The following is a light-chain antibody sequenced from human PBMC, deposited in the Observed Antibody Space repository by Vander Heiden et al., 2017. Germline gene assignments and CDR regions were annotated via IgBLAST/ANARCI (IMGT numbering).Light chain of an antibody. CDR2: AAS. CDR1: QSISSY. V-gene: IGKV1-39*01. CDR3: QQSDSTPLT. Sequence: DIQMTQSPPSLSASVGDRVTITCRASQSISSYLNWYQQKPGKAPNFLIYAASSLQSGVPSRFSGSGSGADFTLTISMLQPEDFATYYCQQSDSTPLTFGGGTKVEIK. J-gene: IGKJ4*01.